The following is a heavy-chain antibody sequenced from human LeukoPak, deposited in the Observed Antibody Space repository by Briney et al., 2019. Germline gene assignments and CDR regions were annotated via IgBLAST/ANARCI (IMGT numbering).Heavy chain of an antibody. V-gene: IGHV3-7*02. Sequence: GGSLRLSCAASGFTFGSYWTGWVRQAPGKGLEWVANIKPDGSEKYYVDSVKGRLTISRDNSKSTLYLQMISLRTEDTAVYYCARADGSVAGPPSGHWGQGTLVTVSS. J-gene: IGHJ4*02. CDR3: ARADGSVAGPPSGH. CDR2: IKPDGSEK. D-gene: IGHD6-19*01. CDR1: GFTFGSYW.